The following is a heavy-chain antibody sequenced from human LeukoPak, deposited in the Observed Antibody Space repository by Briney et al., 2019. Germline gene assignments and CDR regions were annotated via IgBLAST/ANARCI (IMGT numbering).Heavy chain of an antibody. V-gene: IGHV4-4*07. CDR1: GGSISSYY. CDR2: IYTSGST. CDR3: ARKDYDFWSGQLDAFDI. J-gene: IGHJ3*02. D-gene: IGHD3-3*01. Sequence: TTSETLSLTCTVSGGSISSYYWSWIRQPAGKGLEWIGRIYTSGSTNYNPSLKSRVTMSVDTSKNQFSLKLSSVTAADTAVYYCARKDYDFWSGQLDAFDIWGQGTMVTVSS.